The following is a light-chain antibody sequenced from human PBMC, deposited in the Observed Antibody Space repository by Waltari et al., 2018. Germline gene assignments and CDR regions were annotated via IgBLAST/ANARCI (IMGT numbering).Light chain of an antibody. Sequence: QSALTQPASVSGSPGQSITIPCPGTSSAVWKSKRLSWYHQNPGKAPKLMIYAVSTRPSGVSDRFSGSKSGDMASLTISGLQPEDEAEYFCSSYAGSSKGVFGGGTKVTVL. CDR3: SSYAGSSKGV. V-gene: IGLV2-23*02. J-gene: IGLJ2*01. CDR1: SSAVWKSKR. CDR2: AVS.